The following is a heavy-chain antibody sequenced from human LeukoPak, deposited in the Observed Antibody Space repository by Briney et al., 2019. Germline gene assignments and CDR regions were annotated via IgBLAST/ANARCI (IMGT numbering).Heavy chain of an antibody. CDR1: GFTFSGSA. D-gene: IGHD2-21*02. V-gene: IGHV3-73*01. Sequence: GGSLRLSCAASGFTFSGSAMHWVRQASGKGLEWVGRIRSKANSYATAYAASVKGRFTISRDDSKNTAYLQMNSLKTEDTAVYYCTRMGLVVTANANEGYYGMDVWGQGTTVTVSS. J-gene: IGHJ6*02. CDR2: IRSKANSYAT. CDR3: TRMGLVVTANANEGYYGMDV.